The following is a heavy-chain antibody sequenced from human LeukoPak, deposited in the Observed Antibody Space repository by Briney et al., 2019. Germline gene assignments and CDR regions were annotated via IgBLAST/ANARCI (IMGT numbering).Heavy chain of an antibody. CDR2: IKEDGSEK. CDR1: GFTFSSSA. D-gene: IGHD4-17*01. J-gene: IGHJ4*02. V-gene: IGHV3-7*01. Sequence: GGSLRLSCIASGFTFSSSAMCWVRQAPGKGLEWVANIKEDGSEKYYVDSVKGRFTISRDNAKNSLYLQMNGLRVEDTAVYYCAGLGGTVTWDYWGQGTLVTVSS. CDR3: AGLGGTVTWDY.